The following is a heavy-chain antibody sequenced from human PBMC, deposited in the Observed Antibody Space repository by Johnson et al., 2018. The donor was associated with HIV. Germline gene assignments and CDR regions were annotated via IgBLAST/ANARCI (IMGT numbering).Heavy chain of an antibody. CDR3: ARAYSYGVFDL. CDR2: ISYDGSNK. D-gene: IGHD5-18*01. Sequence: QVQLVESGGGLVKPGGSLRLSCAASGFTFSSYAMHWVRQAPGKGLEWVAVISYDGSNKYYADSMRGRFTISRDNSKNTLFLQMNSLRVDDTAVYFCARAYSYGVFDLWGQGTMVTVSS. V-gene: IGHV3-30*14. J-gene: IGHJ3*01. CDR1: GFTFSSYA.